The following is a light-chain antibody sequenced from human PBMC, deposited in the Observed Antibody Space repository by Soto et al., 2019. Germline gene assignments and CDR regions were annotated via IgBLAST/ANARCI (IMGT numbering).Light chain of an antibody. Sequence: EIVLTQSPGTLSLYPGEGATLSCRASQSVSSSYLAWYQQKPGQAPRLLIYGAFNRATGIPARFSGSGSGTDFTLTISSLEPEDSAIYYCQQRNIWPPVTFGQGTRLEIK. CDR3: QQRNIWPPVT. J-gene: IGKJ5*01. CDR1: QSVSSSY. CDR2: GAF. V-gene: IGKV3D-20*02.